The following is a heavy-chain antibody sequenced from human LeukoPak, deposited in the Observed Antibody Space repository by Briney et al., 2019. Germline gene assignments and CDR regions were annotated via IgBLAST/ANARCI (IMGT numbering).Heavy chain of an antibody. CDR3: AKDGGLWVSAHWGDS. V-gene: IGHV3-23*01. D-gene: IGHD7-27*01. CDR1: GFTFSSYT. Sequence: GGSLRHSCAASGFTFSSYTMSWVRQAPGKGLEWVSTITTSDGNTYYADSVKGRFTVSRDNSKNTLYLQMNSLRAEDTAVYYCAKDGGLWVSAHWGDSWGRGTLVTVSS. J-gene: IGHJ4*02. CDR2: ITTSDGNT.